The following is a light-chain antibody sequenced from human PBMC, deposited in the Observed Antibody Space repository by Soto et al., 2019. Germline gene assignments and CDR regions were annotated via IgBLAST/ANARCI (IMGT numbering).Light chain of an antibody. CDR3: QQYNNWPHT. Sequence: EIVMTQSPATLSVSPGERATLSCRASQSVSSNLAWYQQNPGQAPRLLISGASTRATGIPARFSGSGSGTEFTLTISSLQSEDFAVYYCQQYNNWPHTFGQGTKLEIK. CDR2: GAS. J-gene: IGKJ2*01. V-gene: IGKV3-15*01. CDR1: QSVSSN.